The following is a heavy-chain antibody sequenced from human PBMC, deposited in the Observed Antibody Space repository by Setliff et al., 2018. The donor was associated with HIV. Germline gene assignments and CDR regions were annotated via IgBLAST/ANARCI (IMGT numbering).Heavy chain of an antibody. CDR2: MNPDSGNT. J-gene: IGHJ3*02. CDR1: GYTFINYD. Sequence: GASVKVSCKASGYTFINYDIYWVRQTTGQGLKWMGWMNPDSGNTGYAQKFQGRVTMTRNTSISTAYMDLSSLRSEDTAVYYCARPHSAQYYYDSSGYPGAFDIWGQGTMVTVSS. CDR3: ARPHSAQYYYDSSGYPGAFDI. D-gene: IGHD3-22*01. V-gene: IGHV1-8*02.